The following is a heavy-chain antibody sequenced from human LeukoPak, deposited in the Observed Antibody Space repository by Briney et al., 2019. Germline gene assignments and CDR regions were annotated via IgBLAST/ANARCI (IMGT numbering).Heavy chain of an antibody. CDR3: AKDMRSSAAAVSDFDY. V-gene: IGHV3-9*01. CDR1: EFTFDDYA. Sequence: PGGSLRLSCAASEFTFDDYAMHWVRQAPGKGLEWVSGISWNSGTIAYADSVKGRFTISRDNAKNSLYLQMNSLRAEDTALYYCAKDMRSSAAAVSDFDYWGQGTLVTVSS. CDR2: ISWNSGTI. J-gene: IGHJ4*02. D-gene: IGHD6-13*01.